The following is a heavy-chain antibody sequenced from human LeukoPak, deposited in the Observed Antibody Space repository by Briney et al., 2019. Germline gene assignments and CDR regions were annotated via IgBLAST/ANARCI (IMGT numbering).Heavy chain of an antibody. D-gene: IGHD3-10*01. CDR2: IRSKVYGGTT. Sequence: GGSLRLSCTASGFTFCDDGMSWVRQAPGKGLEWGGVIRSKVYGGTTEYAASVKGRFTISRDDYKRVAYLKMNSLKTEDTAVYYCSGSFGELTFFDYWGQGTLVTVSS. CDR3: SGSFGELTFFDY. V-gene: IGHV3-49*04. J-gene: IGHJ4*02. CDR1: GFTFCDDG.